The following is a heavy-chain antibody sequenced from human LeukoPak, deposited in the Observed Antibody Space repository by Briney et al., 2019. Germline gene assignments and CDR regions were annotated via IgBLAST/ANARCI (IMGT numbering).Heavy chain of an antibody. CDR1: GFTFSSYA. Sequence: GGSLRLSCAASGFTFSSYAMNWVRQAPGKGLEGVSSISSNSSYIYYADSVKGRFTISRDNAKNSLYLQMNSLRAEDTAVYYCARSSGWYHRGPDYYCYYMDVWGKGTTVTVS. V-gene: IGHV3-21*01. D-gene: IGHD6-19*01. J-gene: IGHJ6*03. CDR2: ISSNSSYI. CDR3: ARSSGWYHRGPDYYCYYMDV.